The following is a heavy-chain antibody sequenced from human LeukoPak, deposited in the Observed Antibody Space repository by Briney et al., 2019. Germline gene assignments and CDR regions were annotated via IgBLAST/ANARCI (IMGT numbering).Heavy chain of an antibody. Sequence: SETLSLTCTVSGGSMSSSNYYWGWIRQPPGKGLEWIGSIYDSESTYYNPSLKSRVTISVDTSTRQFSLKLSSVTATDTAVYYCARDLSMTTVVFDYWGQGTLVTVSS. CDR1: GGSMSSSNYY. CDR2: IYDSEST. D-gene: IGHD4-23*01. J-gene: IGHJ4*02. V-gene: IGHV4-39*02. CDR3: ARDLSMTTVVFDY.